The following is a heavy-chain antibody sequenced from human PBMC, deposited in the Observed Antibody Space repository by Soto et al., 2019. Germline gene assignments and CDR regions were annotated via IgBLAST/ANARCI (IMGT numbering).Heavy chain of an antibody. D-gene: IGHD3-16*01. CDR3: ARGGTPSDY. CDR1: GYTFTNFG. J-gene: IGHJ4*02. CDR2: ISAYNGNT. V-gene: IGHV1-18*01. Sequence: QVQLVQSGAEVKKPGASVKVSCKASGYTFTNFGISWVRQAPRQGLEWMGWISAYNGNTNYAQNFQGRVTMTTDTSTSTAYVELRSLSADETAVDYCARGGTPSDYWGQGTLVTVSS.